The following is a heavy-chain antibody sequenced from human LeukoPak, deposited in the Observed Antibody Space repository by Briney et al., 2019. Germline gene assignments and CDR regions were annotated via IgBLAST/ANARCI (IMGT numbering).Heavy chain of an antibody. CDR3: TRVDSSSWYVDDYFDY. V-gene: IGHV3-15*01. D-gene: IGHD6-13*01. Sequence: GGSLRLSCAASGFTFSNAWMSWVRQAPGKGLEWVGRIRSKTDGGTADYAAPVKGRFTISRDDSKNTLYLQMNSLKTEDTAVYYCTRVDSSSWYVDDYFDYWGQGTLVTVSS. J-gene: IGHJ4*02. CDR2: IRSKTDGGTA. CDR1: GFTFSNAW.